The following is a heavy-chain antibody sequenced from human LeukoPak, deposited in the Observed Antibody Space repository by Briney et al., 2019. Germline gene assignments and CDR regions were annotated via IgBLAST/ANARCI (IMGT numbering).Heavy chain of an antibody. Sequence: GGSLRLSCAASGFTFSNYAMHWVRQAPGTGLELVAVIWFVGTNKYYGDSVRGGFTISRDNSKNRLYLQMNSLRAEDTAVYYCAKARGSGWHDPWYLDYWGQGTLVTVSS. CDR1: GFTFSNYA. J-gene: IGHJ4*02. D-gene: IGHD6-19*01. CDR2: IWFVGTNK. V-gene: IGHV3-33*06. CDR3: AKARGSGWHDPWYLDY.